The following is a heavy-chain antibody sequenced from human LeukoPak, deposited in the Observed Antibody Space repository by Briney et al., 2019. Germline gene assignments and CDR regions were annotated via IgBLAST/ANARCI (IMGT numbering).Heavy chain of an antibody. Sequence: GGSLRLSCAASGFLVSANYMGWVRQAPGKGLEWVSVIYSGDNTYNADSVKGRFTISRDNPKNTLYLQMNSLRVEDTAVYYCARDLGVGFCSSTGCNNLNMDVWGSGTTVTVSS. J-gene: IGHJ6*03. D-gene: IGHD2-2*01. CDR2: IYSGDNT. CDR3: ARDLGVGFCSSTGCNNLNMDV. V-gene: IGHV3-53*01. CDR1: GFLVSANY.